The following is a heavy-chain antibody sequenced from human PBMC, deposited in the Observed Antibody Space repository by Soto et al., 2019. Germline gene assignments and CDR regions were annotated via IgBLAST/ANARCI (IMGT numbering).Heavy chain of an antibody. J-gene: IGHJ6*02. Sequence: QITLKESGPTLVKPTQTLTLTCTFSGFSLSSSGVGVAWIRQPAGKALEWLALMYWDGDQRYSPFLMGRLTITKDTSENQVVLTMTNMDPVDTATYYCAHKGGRGAGMDVWGQGNTVTVSS. CDR3: AHKGGRGAGMDV. D-gene: IGHD2-15*01. CDR2: MYWDGDQ. CDR1: GFSLSSSGVG. V-gene: IGHV2-5*02.